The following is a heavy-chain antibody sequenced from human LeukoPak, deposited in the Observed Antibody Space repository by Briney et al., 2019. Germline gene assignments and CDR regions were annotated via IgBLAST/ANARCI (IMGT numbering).Heavy chain of an antibody. CDR2: ISGSGGST. D-gene: IGHD2-2*01. V-gene: IGHV3-23*01. CDR3: AKVQTYCSSTSGPRFDAFDI. Sequence: GGSLRLSCAASGFTFSSYAMSWVRQAPGKGLEWVSAISGSGGSTYYADSVKGRFTISRDNSKNTLYLQINSLRAEDTAVYYCAKVQTYCSSTSGPRFDAFDIWGKGKMFTVSS. CDR1: GFTFSSYA. J-gene: IGHJ3*02.